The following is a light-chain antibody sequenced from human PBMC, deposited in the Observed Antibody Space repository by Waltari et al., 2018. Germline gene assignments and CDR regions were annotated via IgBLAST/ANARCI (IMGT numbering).Light chain of an antibody. CDR3: SSHAGSRKF. J-gene: IGLJ2*01. V-gene: IGLV2-8*01. CDR1: FNDVADSKY. Sequence: QSAPTQPPSASGSAGQSVTISCTGTFNDVADSKYVSWYQQYPGKAPKLIIYEVDQRPARVPDRFSGSKSGNTASVTVSGLQPEDEAEYFCSSHAGSRKFFGGGTKLTVL. CDR2: EVD.